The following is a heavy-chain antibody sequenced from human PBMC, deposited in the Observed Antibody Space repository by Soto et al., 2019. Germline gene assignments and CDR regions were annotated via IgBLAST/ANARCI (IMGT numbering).Heavy chain of an antibody. CDR3: ARCSGGTCYSHAFDI. Sequence: GGSLRLSCAASGFTFSSYSMNWVRQAPGTGLEWISYISGSSNTMYYADSVKGRFTISRDNAKNSLYLQMNSLRAEDTAVYYCARCSGGTCYSHAFDIWGQGTMVTVSS. CDR1: GFTFSSYS. D-gene: IGHD2-15*01. CDR2: ISGSSNTM. V-gene: IGHV3-48*01. J-gene: IGHJ3*02.